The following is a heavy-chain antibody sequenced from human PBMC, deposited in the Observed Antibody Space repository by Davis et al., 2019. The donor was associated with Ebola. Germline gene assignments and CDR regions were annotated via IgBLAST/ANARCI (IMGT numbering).Heavy chain of an antibody. D-gene: IGHD2-15*01. CDR3: TRGVDTTLASWSDALDL. CDR1: GFTFSNYE. J-gene: IGHJ3*01. Sequence: GESLKISCAASGFTFSNYEMNWIRQAPGKGLEWISDISSGGMITHYADSVRGRLTISRDNAKNTLYLQMDSLTDDDTALYYCTRGVDTTLASWSDALDLWGQGTKVTVSS. CDR2: ISSGGMIT. V-gene: IGHV3-48*03.